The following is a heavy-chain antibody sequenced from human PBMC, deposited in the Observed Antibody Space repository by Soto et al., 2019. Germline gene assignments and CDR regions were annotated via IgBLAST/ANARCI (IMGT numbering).Heavy chain of an antibody. D-gene: IGHD6-19*01. CDR3: AKGYSSGWYVFDY. V-gene: IGHV3-30*18. Sequence: TGGSLRLSCAASGFTFSSYGMHWVRQAPGKGLEWVAVISYDGSNKYYADSVKGRFTISRDNSKNTLYLQMNSLRAEDTAVYYCAKGYSSGWYVFDYWGQGTLVTVSS. CDR1: GFTFSSYG. CDR2: ISYDGSNK. J-gene: IGHJ4*02.